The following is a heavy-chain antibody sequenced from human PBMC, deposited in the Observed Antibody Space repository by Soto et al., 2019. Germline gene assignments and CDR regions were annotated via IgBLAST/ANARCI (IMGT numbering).Heavy chain of an antibody. J-gene: IGHJ4*02. V-gene: IGHV1-69*13. CDR3: ARTLGRYCSGGSCYMPFDY. CDR1: GGTFSSYA. CDR2: IIPIFGTA. D-gene: IGHD2-15*01. Sequence: ASVKVSCKASGGTFSSYAISWVRQAPGQGLEWMGGIIPIFGTANYAQKFQGRVTITADESTSTAYMELSSLRSEDTAVYYCARTLGRYCSGGSCYMPFDYWGQGTLVTVSS.